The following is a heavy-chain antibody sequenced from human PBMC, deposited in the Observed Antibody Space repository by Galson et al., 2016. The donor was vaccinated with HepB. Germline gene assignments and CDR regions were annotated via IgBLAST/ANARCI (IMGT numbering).Heavy chain of an antibody. CDR2: IKGDGSEK. V-gene: IGHV3-7*03. Sequence: LEWVANIKGDGSEKYYVDSVKGRFTISRDNAKNSLYLLMNSLRAEDTAVYYCRRDTAVVGIDYWGQGTLVTVSS. J-gene: IGHJ4*02. CDR3: RRDTAVVGIDY. D-gene: IGHD5-18*01.